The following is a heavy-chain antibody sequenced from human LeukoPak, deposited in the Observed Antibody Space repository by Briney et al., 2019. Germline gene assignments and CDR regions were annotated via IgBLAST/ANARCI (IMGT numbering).Heavy chain of an antibody. V-gene: IGHV3-30*02. CDR3: AKDWSGNYNWSDP. D-gene: IGHD3-3*01. CDR2: IYPDGINK. Sequence: GGSLRLSCAASGFTFSSYAMSWVRQAPGKGLEWVACIYPDGINKDYADSVKGRFIISRDNSKNTLYLQMNSLRAEDTAVYYCAKDWSGNYNWSDPWGQGTLVTVSS. J-gene: IGHJ5*02. CDR1: GFTFSSYA.